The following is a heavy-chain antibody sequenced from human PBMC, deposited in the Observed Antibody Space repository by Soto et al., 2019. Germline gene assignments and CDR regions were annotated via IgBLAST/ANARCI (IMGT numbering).Heavy chain of an antibody. CDR3: ARDSPARYCSSTSCPRFDY. D-gene: IGHD2-2*01. CDR1: GFTLRSHS. J-gene: IGHJ4*02. V-gene: IGHV3-48*01. CDR2: ISSSSSTI. Sequence: GGALRPSCEARGFTLRSHSMNWVRQAPRKGVDWVSYISSSSSTIYYADSVKGRFTISRDNAKNSLYLQMNSLRAEDTAVYYCARDSPARYCSSTSCPRFDYWGQGTLVTVSS.